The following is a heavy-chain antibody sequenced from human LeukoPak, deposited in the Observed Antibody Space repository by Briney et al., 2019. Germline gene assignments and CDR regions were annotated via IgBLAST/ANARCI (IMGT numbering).Heavy chain of an antibody. J-gene: IGHJ3*02. CDR3: ARGDTSIVGAINNAFDI. V-gene: IGHV1-69*13. D-gene: IGHD1-26*01. CDR1: GYTFTSYG. CDR2: IIPIFGTA. Sequence: ASVKVSCKASGYTFTSYGISWVRQAPGQGLEWMGGIIPIFGTANHAQKFQGRVTITADESTGTAYMELSSLRSEDTAVYYCARGDTSIVGAINNAFDIWGQGTMVSVSS.